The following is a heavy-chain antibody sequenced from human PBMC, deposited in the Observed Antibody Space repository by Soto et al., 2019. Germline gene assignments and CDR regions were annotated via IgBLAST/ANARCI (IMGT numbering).Heavy chain of an antibody. CDR3: ARVGGFGATTIDY. V-gene: IGHV4-30-4*01. D-gene: IGHD3-10*01. J-gene: IGHJ4*02. CDR2: TYYSGST. Sequence: PSETLSLTCIVSGGSISSGDSYWCWIRPPPGKGLEWIGYTYYSGSTYYNPSLKSRVTISGDTSKNQFSLKLSSVTAADTAVYYCARVGGFGATTIDYWGQGTLVTVSS. CDR1: GGSISSGDSY.